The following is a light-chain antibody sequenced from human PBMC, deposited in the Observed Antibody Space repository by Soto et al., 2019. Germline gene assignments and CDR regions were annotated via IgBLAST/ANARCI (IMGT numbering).Light chain of an antibody. J-gene: IGKJ4*01. CDR1: QSVSSSY. CDR2: GAS. V-gene: IGKV3-20*01. Sequence: EIVLTQSPGTLSLSPGERATLSCRASQSVSSSYLAWYQQKPGQAPRLLIYGASSRATGIPDRFSGSGSGTDFTLTISRLEPDDFATYYCQQYNSNPLTFGGGTKAEIK. CDR3: QQYNSNPLT.